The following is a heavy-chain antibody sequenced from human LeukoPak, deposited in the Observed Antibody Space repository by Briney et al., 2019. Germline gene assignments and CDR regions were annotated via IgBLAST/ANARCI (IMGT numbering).Heavy chain of an antibody. CDR1: GYTFTSYY. CDR3: ARDYRTGFDY. CDR2: ISTYNGNT. J-gene: IGHJ4*02. D-gene: IGHD7-27*01. V-gene: IGHV1-18*04. Sequence: ASVKVSCKASGYTFTSYYMHWMRQAPGQGLEWLGWISTYNGNTHYAQKLQGRVTMTTDTSTTTAYMELRSLRSDDTAVYYCARDYRTGFDYWGQGTLVTVSS.